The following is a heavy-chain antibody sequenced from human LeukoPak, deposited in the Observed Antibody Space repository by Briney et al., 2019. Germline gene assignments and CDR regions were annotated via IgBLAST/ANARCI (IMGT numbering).Heavy chain of an antibody. Sequence: GGSLRLSCAASGFTFSDAWMSWVRQTPGKGLEWVGRIESKTDGGTTDYGAPVKGRFTISRDDSTNTLYLQMNSLKSEDTAVYYCTTYGSGRKFDYWGQGILVTVSS. CDR3: TTYGSGRKFDY. J-gene: IGHJ4*02. V-gene: IGHV3-15*04. D-gene: IGHD3-10*01. CDR1: GFTFSDAW. CDR2: IESKTDGGTT.